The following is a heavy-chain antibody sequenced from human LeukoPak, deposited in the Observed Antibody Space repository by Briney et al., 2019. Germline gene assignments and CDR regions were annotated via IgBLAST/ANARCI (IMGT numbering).Heavy chain of an antibody. Sequence: PSETLSLTCAVSGGPFSDHHWSWIRRPPGKGLEWIGEINHSGSTTYNPSLKSRVTISADTSKNQFSLILNSVTAADTAVYYCAKNNWFDPWGQGTLVSVSS. CDR3: AKNNWFDP. CDR2: INHSGST. CDR1: GGPFSDHH. V-gene: IGHV4-34*01. J-gene: IGHJ5*02.